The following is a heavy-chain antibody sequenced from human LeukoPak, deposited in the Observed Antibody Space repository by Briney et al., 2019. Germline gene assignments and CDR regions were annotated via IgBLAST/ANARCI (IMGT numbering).Heavy chain of an antibody. J-gene: IGHJ5*02. Sequence: GGSLRLSCAASGFTFSSYAMSWVRQAPGKGLEWVSAISGSGGSTYYADSVKGRFTISRDNSKNTLYLQMNSLRAEDTAVYCCAKGVAGYYDSSGYPNWFDPWGQGTLATVSS. CDR3: AKGVAGYYDSSGYPNWFDP. V-gene: IGHV3-23*01. CDR2: ISGSGGST. D-gene: IGHD3-22*01. CDR1: GFTFSSYA.